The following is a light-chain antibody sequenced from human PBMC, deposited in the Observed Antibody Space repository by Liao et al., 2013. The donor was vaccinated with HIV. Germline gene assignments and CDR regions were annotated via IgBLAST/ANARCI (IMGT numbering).Light chain of an antibody. Sequence: SYELTQPPSVSVSPGQTASITCSGDKLDKKYTCWYQQKPGQSPVLVIYQDNKRPFGIPERFSGSNSGNTATLTISGTQAMDEADYYCQVWDSSTDQEVFGGGTKLTVL. CDR3: QVWDSSTDQEV. J-gene: IGLJ3*02. CDR1: KLDKKY. CDR2: QDN. V-gene: IGLV3-1*01.